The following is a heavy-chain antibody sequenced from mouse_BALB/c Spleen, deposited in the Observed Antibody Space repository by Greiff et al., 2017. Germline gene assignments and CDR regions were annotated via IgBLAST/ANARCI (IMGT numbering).Heavy chain of an antibody. CDR1: GYTFTSYW. CDR2: FYPGSGSI. CDR3: ARHGAYYRYDGYAMDY. J-gene: IGHJ4*01. V-gene: IGHV1-62-2*01. D-gene: IGHD2-14*01. Sequence: QVQLKQSGTVLARPGASVKMSCKASGYTFTSYWMHWVKQRSGQGLEWIGWFYPGSGSIKYNEKFKDKATLTADKSSSTVYMELSRLTSEDSAVYFCARHGAYYRYDGYAMDYWGQGTSVTVSS.